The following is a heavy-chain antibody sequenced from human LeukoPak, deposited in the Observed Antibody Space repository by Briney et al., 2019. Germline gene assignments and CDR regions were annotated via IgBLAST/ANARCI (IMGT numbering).Heavy chain of an antibody. V-gene: IGHV3-48*03. CDR3: ASSGSSGLDY. CDR2: ISSSGSTI. Sequence: GGSLRLSCAASGFTFSSYEMNWVRQAPGKGLEWVSYISSSGSTIYYADSVKGRFTISRDNAKNSPYLQMNSLRAEDTAVYYCASSGSSGLDYWGQGTLVTVSS. J-gene: IGHJ4*02. CDR1: GFTFSSYE. D-gene: IGHD6-19*01.